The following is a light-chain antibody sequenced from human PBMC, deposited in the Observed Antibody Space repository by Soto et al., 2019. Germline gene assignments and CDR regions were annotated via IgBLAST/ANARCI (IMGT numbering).Light chain of an antibody. J-gene: IGLJ1*01. V-gene: IGLV1-44*01. CDR3: AAWDDSVSVYV. Sequence: QSVLTQPPSASGTPGQRVSISCSGGTSDIGSNTVNWYQHLPGTAPRLLIYRNHQRPSGVPERFSGSKSGTAASLAISGLQSEDEAEYFCAAWDDSVSVYVFGSGTKLTVL. CDR1: TSDIGSNT. CDR2: RNH.